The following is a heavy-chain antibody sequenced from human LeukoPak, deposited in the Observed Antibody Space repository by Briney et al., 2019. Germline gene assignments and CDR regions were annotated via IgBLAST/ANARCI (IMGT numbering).Heavy chain of an antibody. D-gene: IGHD6-19*01. J-gene: IGHJ4*02. CDR2: IQFDGTQT. V-gene: IGHV3-30*02. CDR1: GFSFSLFG. Sequence: GGSLRLSCAASGFSFSLFGMHWVRQSPDKGLEWIAFIQFDGTQTFYLESVKGRFTISRDNSKNTLYLQMNSLRAEDTAVYYCAKGPAFSSGWYVFFDYWGQGTLVTVSS. CDR3: AKGPAFSSGWYVFFDY.